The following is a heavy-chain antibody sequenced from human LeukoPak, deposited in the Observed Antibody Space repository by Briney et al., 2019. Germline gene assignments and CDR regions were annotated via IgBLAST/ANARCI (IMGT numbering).Heavy chain of an antibody. J-gene: IGHJ4*02. V-gene: IGHV3-30*18. Sequence: GGSLRLSCAASGFTFSSYGMHWVRQAPGKGLEWVAVISYDGSNKYYADSVKGRFTISRDNSKNTLYLQMNSLRAEDTALYYCAKDISYVTTTQFDYWGQGTLVTVSS. D-gene: IGHD4-17*01. CDR2: ISYDGSNK. CDR3: AKDISYVTTTQFDY. CDR1: GFTFSSYG.